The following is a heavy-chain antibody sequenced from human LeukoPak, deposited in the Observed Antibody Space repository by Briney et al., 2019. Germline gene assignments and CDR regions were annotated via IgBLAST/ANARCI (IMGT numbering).Heavy chain of an antibody. CDR1: GVIFSSYW. CDR2: SNSDGSST. J-gene: IGHJ4*02. D-gene: IGHD2-2*01. Sequence: GGSLRLSCAASGVIFSSYWMHWVRQAPGKGLVWVSRSNSDGSSTSYADSVKGRFTISRDNAKNTLYPQMNSLRVEDTAVYYCARRVVVPAAPYYFAYWGQGTLVTVSS. CDR3: ARRVVVPAAPYYFAY. V-gene: IGHV3-74*01.